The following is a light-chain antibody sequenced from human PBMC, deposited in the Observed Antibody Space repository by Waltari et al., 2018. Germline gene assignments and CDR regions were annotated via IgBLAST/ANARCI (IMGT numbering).Light chain of an antibody. J-gene: IGLJ3*02. CDR3: CSYTSSSTRV. CDR2: DVS. Sequence: QSALTQPASVSGSPGQSITISCTGTSSDVGGYNYVSWYQQHPGKAPKLMIFDVSKRPSGVANRVSGSKSGHTASLTISGLQAEDEADYYCCSYTSSSTRVFGGGTKLTIL. CDR1: SSDVGGYNY. V-gene: IGLV2-14*01.